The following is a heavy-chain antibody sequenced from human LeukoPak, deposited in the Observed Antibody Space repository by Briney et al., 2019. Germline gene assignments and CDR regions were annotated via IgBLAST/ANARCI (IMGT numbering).Heavy chain of an antibody. CDR1: GPSFGSHP. CDR3: ARGVMAARLYYFDY. V-gene: IGHV3-23*01. CDR2: ITGSGDNT. D-gene: IGHD2-21*01. J-gene: IGHJ4*02. Sequence: GGSLRLSCAASGPSFGSHPMNWVRQAPGKGLEWVSGITGSGDNTYYIDSVKGLFTISRDNSKNTLYLQMNSLRAEDTAVYYCARGVMAARLYYFDYWGRGILVTVSS.